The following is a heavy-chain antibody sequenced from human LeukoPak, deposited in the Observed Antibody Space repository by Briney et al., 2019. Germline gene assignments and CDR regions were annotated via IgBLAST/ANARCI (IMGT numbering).Heavy chain of an antibody. V-gene: IGHV3-9*01. CDR2: ITWNSGST. Sequence: GGSLRLSCAASGFSFDDYAMHWVRQAPGKGLEWVSGITWNSGSTGYADSVKGRFTISRDNAKNSLLVQMNSLRAGDTALYYCAKDACSGTSRSFDYWGQGTLVTVSS. J-gene: IGHJ4*02. D-gene: IGHD2-2*01. CDR3: AKDACSGTSRSFDY. CDR1: GFSFDDYA.